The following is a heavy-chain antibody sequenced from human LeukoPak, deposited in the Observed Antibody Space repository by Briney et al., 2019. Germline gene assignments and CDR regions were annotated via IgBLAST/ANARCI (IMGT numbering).Heavy chain of an antibody. V-gene: IGHV4-4*09. CDR3: ARQKNQLLDLYYYYMDV. Sequence: SETLSLTCTVSGGSISSYYWSWIRQPPGKGLEWIGYIYTSGSTNYNPSLKSRVTISVDTSKNQFSLKLSSVTSADTAVYYCARQKNQLLDLYYYYMDVWGKGTTVSVSS. CDR2: IYTSGST. CDR1: GGSISSYY. J-gene: IGHJ6*03. D-gene: IGHD2-2*01.